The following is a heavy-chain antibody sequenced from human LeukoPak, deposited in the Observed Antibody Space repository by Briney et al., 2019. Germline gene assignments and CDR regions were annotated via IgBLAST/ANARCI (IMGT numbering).Heavy chain of an antibody. CDR2: INHSGST. J-gene: IGHJ6*02. CDR3: ARGPGVYHAYYDFWSGYSYGMDV. D-gene: IGHD3-3*01. CDR1: GGSISSSSYY. Sequence: PTGTLSLTCTVSGGSISSSSYYWGWIRQPPGKGLEWIGEINHSGSTNYNPSLKSRVTISVDTSKNQFSLKLSSVTAADTAVYYCARGPGVYHAYYDFWSGYSYGMDVWGQGTTVTVSS. V-gene: IGHV4-39*07.